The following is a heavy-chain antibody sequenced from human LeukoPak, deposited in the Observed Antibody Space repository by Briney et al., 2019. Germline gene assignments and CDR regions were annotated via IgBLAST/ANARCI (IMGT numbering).Heavy chain of an antibody. Sequence: GGSLRLSCAASGFTFSSYSMNWVRQAPGKGLEWVSSISSSSSYIYYADSVKGRFTISRDNAKNSLYLQMNSLRAEDTAIYYCARDIGGSFYGRPFDYWGQGTPVTVSS. V-gene: IGHV3-21*01. D-gene: IGHD1-26*01. CDR2: ISSSSSYI. CDR3: ARDIGGSFYGRPFDY. J-gene: IGHJ4*02. CDR1: GFTFSSYS.